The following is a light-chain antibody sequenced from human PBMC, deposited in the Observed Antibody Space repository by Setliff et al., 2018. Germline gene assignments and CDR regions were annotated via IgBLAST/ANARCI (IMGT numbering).Light chain of an antibody. CDR2: EVN. CDR3: CAYSGSRTSWM. Sequence: QSVLTQPASVSGSSGQSVTISCTGTSSDIGSNNLVSWYQHHPGIAPKLVIYEVNKRPSGISDRFSGSKSGNTASLTISGLQADDETLYYCCAYSGSRTSWMFGGGTKVTVL. CDR1: SSDIGSNNL. J-gene: IGLJ3*02. V-gene: IGLV2-23*02.